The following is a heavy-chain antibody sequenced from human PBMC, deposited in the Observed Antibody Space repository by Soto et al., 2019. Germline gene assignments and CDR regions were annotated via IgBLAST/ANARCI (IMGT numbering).Heavy chain of an antibody. CDR1: GGSISSYY. CDR3: ASSEGEQLARPRGWRNFDY. V-gene: IGHV4-59*01. J-gene: IGHJ4*02. Sequence: PSETLSLTCTVSGGSISSYYWSWIRQPPGKGLEWIGYIYYSGSTNYNPSLKSRVTISVDTSKNQFSLKLSSVTAADTAVYYCASSEGEQLARPRGWRNFDYWGQGTLVTVSS. CDR2: IYYSGST. D-gene: IGHD6-6*01.